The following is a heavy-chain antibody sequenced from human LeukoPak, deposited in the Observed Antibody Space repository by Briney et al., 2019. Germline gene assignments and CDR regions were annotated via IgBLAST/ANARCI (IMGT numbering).Heavy chain of an antibody. CDR1: GYTFTYYY. CDR2: INPNSVGT. Sequence: GASVTASCKASGYTFTYYYMHGVRQAPGQGRDGMGWINPNSVGTIYAQKFQGRVTMTTDTSISTAYLELSRLTSDGTAVYYCARDGACSSASCQTFDYWGEGALGTVSS. CDR3: ARDGACSSASCQTFDY. D-gene: IGHD2-2*01. V-gene: IGHV1-2*02. J-gene: IGHJ4*02.